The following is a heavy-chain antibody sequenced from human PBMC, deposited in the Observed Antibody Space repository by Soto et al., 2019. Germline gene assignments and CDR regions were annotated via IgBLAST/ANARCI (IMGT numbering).Heavy chain of an antibody. CDR3: ARAGDYGDYVGF. V-gene: IGHV3-48*01. D-gene: IGHD4-17*01. J-gene: IGHJ4*02. CDR1: GFTFSSYN. CDR2: IHRSSSSI. Sequence: PGGSLRLSCAASGFTFSSYNMNWVRQAPGKGQEWVSYIHRSSSSIYYAESVKGRFTISRDNAKNSLYLQMNSLRAEDTAVYYCARAGDYGDYVGFWGQGTLVTVSS.